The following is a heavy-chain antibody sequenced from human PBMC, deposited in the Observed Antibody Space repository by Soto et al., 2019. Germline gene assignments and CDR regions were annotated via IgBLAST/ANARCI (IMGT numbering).Heavy chain of an antibody. CDR2: ISSRGTYI. CDR3: ARVPQRIAVAGTSNRYYFDY. Sequence: PGGSLRLSCAASGSTFSNHTMNWVRQAPGRGLEWVSSISSRGTYIYYADSVKGRFTISRDNAKNSLYLQTNSLRAEDTAVYYCARVPQRIAVAGTSNRYYFDYWGRGILVTVSS. V-gene: IGHV3-21*01. CDR1: GSTFSNHT. D-gene: IGHD6-19*01. J-gene: IGHJ4*02.